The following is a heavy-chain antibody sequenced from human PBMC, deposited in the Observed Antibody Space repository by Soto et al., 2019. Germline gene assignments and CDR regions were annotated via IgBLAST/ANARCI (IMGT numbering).Heavy chain of an antibody. J-gene: IGHJ5*02. V-gene: IGHV4-34*01. CDR1: GGSFSGYC. CDR2: IDHSGYT. CDR3: ARIPVDTYKVKWFDP. Sequence: SETLSLTCAVYGGSFSGYCLNGIRQPTGKGLEWIGEIDHSGYTNYNPSLKSRVTISVDTSKNQFSLRLTSVTAADTAVYYCARIPVDTYKVKWFDPWGQGTLVTVSS. D-gene: IGHD5-18*01.